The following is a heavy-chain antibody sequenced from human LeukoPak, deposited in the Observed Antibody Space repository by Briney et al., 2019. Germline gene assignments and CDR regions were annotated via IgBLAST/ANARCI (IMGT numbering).Heavy chain of an antibody. D-gene: IGHD4-17*01. CDR2: IYHSGST. J-gene: IGHJ4*02. CDR3: ARTGSYYGVYNFDY. CDR1: GGSISSGGYS. V-gene: IGHV4-30-2*01. Sequence: KPSETLSLTCAVSGGSISSGGYSWSWIRQPPGKGLEWIGYIYHSGSTYYNPSLKSRVTISVDRSKNQFSLKLSSVTAADTAVYYCARTGSYYGVYNFDYWGQGTLVTVSS.